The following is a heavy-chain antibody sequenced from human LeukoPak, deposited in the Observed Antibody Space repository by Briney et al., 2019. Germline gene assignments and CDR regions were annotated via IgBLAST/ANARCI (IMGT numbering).Heavy chain of an antibody. CDR1: GGSISSYY. Sequence: PSETLSLTCTVSGGSISSYYWSWIRQPAGKGLEWIGRIYISGSTNYNPSLKSRVTMSVDTSKNQFSLKLSSVTAADTAVYYCARLRIAAADTRLNYWGQGTLVTVSS. CDR3: ARLRIAAADTRLNY. CDR2: IYISGST. D-gene: IGHD6-13*01. J-gene: IGHJ4*02. V-gene: IGHV4-4*07.